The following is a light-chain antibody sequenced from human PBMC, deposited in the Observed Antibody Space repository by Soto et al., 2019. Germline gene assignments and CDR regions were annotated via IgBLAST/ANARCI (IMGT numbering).Light chain of an antibody. CDR1: QDISNY. Sequence: DIQMTQSPSSLSASVGDRVTFTCQASQDISNYLNWYQQKPGKAPKLLIYDASNLETGVPSRFSGSGSGTDFTFTISSLQPEDIATYYCQQYDNLPIFTFGPGTKVDIK. J-gene: IGKJ3*01. V-gene: IGKV1-33*01. CDR3: QQYDNLPIFT. CDR2: DAS.